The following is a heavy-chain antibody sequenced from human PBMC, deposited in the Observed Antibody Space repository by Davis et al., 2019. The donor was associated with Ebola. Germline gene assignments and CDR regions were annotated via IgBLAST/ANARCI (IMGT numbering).Heavy chain of an antibody. J-gene: IGHJ5*02. V-gene: IGHV1-8*03. CDR1: GYTFTSYD. CDR2: MNPNSGNT. Sequence: ASVKVSCKASGYTFTSYDINWVRQATGQGLEWMGWMNPNSGNTGYAQKFQGRVTITRNTSISTAYMELSSLRSEDTAVYYCARVSPMRRELLRSSSYNWFDPWGQGTLVTVSS. CDR3: ARVSPMRRELLRSSSYNWFDP. D-gene: IGHD1-26*01.